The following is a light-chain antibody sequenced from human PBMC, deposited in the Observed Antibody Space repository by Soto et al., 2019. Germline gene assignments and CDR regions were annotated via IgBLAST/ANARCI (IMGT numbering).Light chain of an antibody. V-gene: IGLV2-14*01. CDR2: EVT. Sequence: QSALTQPASVSGSPGQSIAISCTGTSGDVGGYDYVSWYQQHPDKAPKLMIYEVTKRPSWVSNRFSGSKSGNTASLTISGLQPEDEAVYYCSSHTSGSTRVFGSGTKLTVL. CDR3: SSHTSGSTRV. CDR1: SGDVGGYDY. J-gene: IGLJ1*01.